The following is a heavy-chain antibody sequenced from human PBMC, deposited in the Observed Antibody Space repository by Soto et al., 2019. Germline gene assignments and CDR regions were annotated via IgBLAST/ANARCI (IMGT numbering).Heavy chain of an antibody. J-gene: IGHJ4*02. CDR2: ISASGGGT. D-gene: IGHD1-1*01. Sequence: PGWYLILSCAASGFTFSSYAMTWVRQAPGKGLEWVSGISASGGGTEYADSVKGRFTISRDNAKNMVYLQMHSMRADDTALYYCAKDRTTGKQLAQYLHIWGQGTLVTVSS. V-gene: IGHV3-23*01. CDR3: AKDRTTGKQLAQYLHI. CDR1: GFTFSSYA.